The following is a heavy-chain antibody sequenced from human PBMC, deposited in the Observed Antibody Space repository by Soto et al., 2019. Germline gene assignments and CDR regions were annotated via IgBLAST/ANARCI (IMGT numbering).Heavy chain of an antibody. CDR1: GDSMSISNW. CDR2: AHHSGRT. J-gene: IGHJ4*02. CDR3: ARSEATPLDF. V-gene: IGHV4-4*02. Sequence: PSETLSLTCTVSGDSMSISNWWNWVRQPPGKGLEWIGEAHHSGRTNYNPSLKSRVTISVDRSQNLFSLQLTSVTAADTAGYFCARSEATPLDFWGQGILVTVSS.